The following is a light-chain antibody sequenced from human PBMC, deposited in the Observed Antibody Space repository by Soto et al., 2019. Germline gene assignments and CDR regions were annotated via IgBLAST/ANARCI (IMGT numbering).Light chain of an antibody. Sequence: EIVLTQSPATLSLYPGETATLSCRASQSVSSYLAWYQQKPGQAPRLLIYDASNRATGIPARFSGSGSGTDFTLTISSLEPEDFAVYYCQQRSSWWTFGQGTKVDIK. CDR1: QSVSSY. J-gene: IGKJ1*01. CDR2: DAS. V-gene: IGKV3-11*01. CDR3: QQRSSWWT.